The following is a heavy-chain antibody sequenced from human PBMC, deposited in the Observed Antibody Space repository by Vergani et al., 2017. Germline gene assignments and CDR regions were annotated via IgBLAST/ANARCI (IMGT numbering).Heavy chain of an antibody. V-gene: IGHV3-53*01. CDR3: ARDSTSCDGRCDYYDGMDV. CDR2: IYSGGST. J-gene: IGHJ6*02. D-gene: IGHD2-2*01. Sequence: EVQLVESGGGLIQPGGSLRLSCAASGFTVSSNYMSWVRQAPGKGLEWVSGIYSGGSTYYADSVKGRFTISRDNSKNTLYLQMNSLRAEDAAVYYCARDSTSCDGRCDYYDGMDVWGQGTTVTVSS. CDR1: GFTVSSNY.